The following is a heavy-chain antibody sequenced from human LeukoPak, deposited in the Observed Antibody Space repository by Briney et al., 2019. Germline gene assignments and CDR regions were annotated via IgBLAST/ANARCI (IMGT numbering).Heavy chain of an antibody. V-gene: IGHV3-23*01. Sequence: GGSLRLSCAASGLPFSSYAMSWVRQAPGMGLEWVSSISGGADIAKYADSVKGRFTIPRDNSKNTLYLQMNSLRAEDTAIYYCAKAQYGGSHQGYDYWGQGTLVTVSS. D-gene: IGHD1-26*01. CDR1: GLPFSSYA. CDR3: AKAQYGGSHQGYDY. J-gene: IGHJ4*02. CDR2: ISGGADIA.